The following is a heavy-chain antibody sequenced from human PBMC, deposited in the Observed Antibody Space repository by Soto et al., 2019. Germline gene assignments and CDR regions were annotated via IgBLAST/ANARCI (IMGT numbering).Heavy chain of an antibody. CDR1: GGSFSGYY. D-gene: IGHD3-16*01. CDR2: INHSGST. J-gene: IGHJ4*02. Sequence: SETLSLTCAVYGGSFSGYYWSWIRQPPGKGLEWIGEINHSGSTNYNPSLKSRVTISVDTSKNQFSLKLSSVTAADTAVYYCARHHYVWGTYPYQGPFDYWGQGTLVTVSS. CDR3: ARHHYVWGTYPYQGPFDY. V-gene: IGHV4-34*01.